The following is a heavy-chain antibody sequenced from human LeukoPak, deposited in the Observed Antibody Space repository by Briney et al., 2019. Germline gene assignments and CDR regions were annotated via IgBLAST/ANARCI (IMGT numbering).Heavy chain of an antibody. V-gene: IGHV3-48*01. J-gene: IGHJ4*02. CDR1: GFTFSSYS. Sequence: GGSLRLSCAASGFTFSSYSMNWVRQAPGKGLDWVSYIDSVKGRFTISRDNAKNSLYLQMNSLKTEDTAVYYCTTSPITMIVGWGQGTLVTVSS. CDR3: TTSPITMIVG. D-gene: IGHD3-22*01. CDR2: I.